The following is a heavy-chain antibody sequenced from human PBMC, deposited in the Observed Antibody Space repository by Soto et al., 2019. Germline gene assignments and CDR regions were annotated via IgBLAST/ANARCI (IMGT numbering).Heavy chain of an antibody. Sequence: SETLSLTCAVYGGSFSGYYWNWIRQPPGKGLEWIGEINHSGSTNYNPSLKSRVTISVDTSKNSLHLQMNSLRAEDTALYYCAKDWYSGYDSPLLDYWGQGTLVTVSS. CDR2: INHSGST. CDR1: GGSFSGYY. CDR3: AKDWYSGYDSPLLDY. V-gene: IGHV4-34*10. D-gene: IGHD5-12*01. J-gene: IGHJ4*02.